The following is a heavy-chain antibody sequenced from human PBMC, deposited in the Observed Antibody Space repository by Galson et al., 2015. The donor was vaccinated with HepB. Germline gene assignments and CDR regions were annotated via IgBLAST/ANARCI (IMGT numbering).Heavy chain of an antibody. J-gene: IGHJ4*02. CDR2: ITPSGDNT. D-gene: IGHD6-19*01. CDR3: AKVFPEKTDGWYRQALYYFDS. CDR1: GFTFRNYA. Sequence: SLRLSCAASGFTFRNYAMSWVRQAPGKGLEWVSAITPSGDNTYSADSVKGRFTISRDNSKNTLFLQKTGLTADDTAISYCAKVFPEKTDGWYRQALYYFDSWGQGTRVTVSS. V-gene: IGHV3-23*01.